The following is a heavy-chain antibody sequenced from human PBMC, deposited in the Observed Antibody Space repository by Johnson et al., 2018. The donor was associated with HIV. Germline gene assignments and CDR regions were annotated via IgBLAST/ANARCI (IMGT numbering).Heavy chain of an antibody. CDR3: ARASQWARDLDALDS. V-gene: IGHV3-NL1*01. J-gene: IGHJ3*02. CDR1: GFTFSTNW. CDR2: INWNGGST. D-gene: IGHD1-26*01. Sequence: QMLLVESGGGVVQPGRSLRLSCAASGFTFSTNWMHWVRQAPGKGLEWVSGINWNGGSTGHADSVEGRFTISRDNSKNTLYLQMNSLRAEDTAVYYWARASQWARDLDALDSWGQGTMVPVSS.